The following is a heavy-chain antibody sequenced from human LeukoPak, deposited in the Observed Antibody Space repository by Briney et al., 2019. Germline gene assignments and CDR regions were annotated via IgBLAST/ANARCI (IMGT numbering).Heavy chain of an antibody. V-gene: IGHV3-13*01. Sequence: GGSLRLSCAASGFTFSSYDMHWVRQATGKGLEWVSAIGTAGDTYYPGSVKGRFTISRENAKNSLYLQMNSLRAGDTAVYFCERSRFIRYFDWLLSPGTFDIWGQGTMVTVSS. CDR3: ERSRFIRYFDWLLSPGTFDI. CDR2: IGTAGDT. CDR1: GFTFSSYD. J-gene: IGHJ3*02. D-gene: IGHD3-9*01.